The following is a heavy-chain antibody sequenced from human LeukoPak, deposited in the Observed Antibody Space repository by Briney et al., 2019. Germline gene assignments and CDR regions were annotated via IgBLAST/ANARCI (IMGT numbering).Heavy chain of an antibody. V-gene: IGHV3-43*01. Sequence: GGSLRLSCAASGFTFDDYTMHWVRQAPGKGLEWVSLISWDGGSTSYADSVKGRFTISRDNSKNSLYLQMNSLRAEDTAVYYCARTENSGSYFNYFDYWGQGTLVTVSS. J-gene: IGHJ4*02. CDR3: ARTENSGSYFNYFDY. CDR1: GFTFDDYT. CDR2: ISWDGGST. D-gene: IGHD1-26*01.